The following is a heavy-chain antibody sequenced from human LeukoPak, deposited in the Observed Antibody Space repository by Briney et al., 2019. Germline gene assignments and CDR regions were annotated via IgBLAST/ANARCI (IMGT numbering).Heavy chain of an antibody. CDR1: GYPINNYYY. CDR3: AIQYDSHFSYYLDF. D-gene: IGHD3-16*01. CDR2: LFHPFST. Sequence: WETLTLPCAVSGYPINNYYYRGWLRSPPGDGLVLIGSLFHPFSTYYKPSVQTRFSISVDTSRNKFSLNLSFVTAADTAVYYCAIQYDSHFSYYLDFWGTGTSVTVSS. V-gene: IGHV4-38-2*01. J-gene: IGHJ6*04.